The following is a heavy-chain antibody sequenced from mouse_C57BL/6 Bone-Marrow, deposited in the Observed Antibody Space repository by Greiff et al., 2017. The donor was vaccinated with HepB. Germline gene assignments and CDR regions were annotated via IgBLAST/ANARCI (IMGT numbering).Heavy chain of an antibody. V-gene: IGHV5-6*02. Sequence: EVMLVESGGDLVKPGGSLKLSCAASGFTFSSYGMSWVRQTPDKRLEWVATISSGGSYTYYPDSVKGRFTISRDNAKNTLYLQMSSLKSEDTAMYYCARHGRYYYGSSYVKYYYAMDYWGQGTAVTVSS. J-gene: IGHJ4*01. CDR3: ARHGRYYYGSSYVKYYYAMDY. D-gene: IGHD1-1*01. CDR1: GFTFSSYG. CDR2: ISSGGSYT.